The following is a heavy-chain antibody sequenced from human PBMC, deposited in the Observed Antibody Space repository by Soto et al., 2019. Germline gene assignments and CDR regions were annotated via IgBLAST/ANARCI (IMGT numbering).Heavy chain of an antibody. V-gene: IGHV4-34*01. Sequence: SETLSLTCAVYGGSFSGYYWTWIRQPPGTGLEWIGEINHSGSTNYNPSLKSRVTISVDTSKNQFSLKLTSVTAADTAVYYCARGVFGVVLFDYWGQGTLVTVS. J-gene: IGHJ4*02. D-gene: IGHD3-3*01. CDR3: ARGVFGVVLFDY. CDR2: INHSGST. CDR1: GGSFSGYY.